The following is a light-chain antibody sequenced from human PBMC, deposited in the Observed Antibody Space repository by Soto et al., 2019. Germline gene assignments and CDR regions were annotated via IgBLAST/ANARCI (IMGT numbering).Light chain of an antibody. CDR1: QSISSW. J-gene: IGKJ1*01. V-gene: IGKV1-5*03. CDR3: QQYNSPTTWT. CDR2: KAS. Sequence: DIQMTQSPSTLSASVGDRVTITCRASQSISSWLAWYQQKPGKAPKLLIYKASSLESGVPSRLSGSGSGTEFTLTISSLQPDDFATYYCQQYNSPTTWTFGQGTKVEIK.